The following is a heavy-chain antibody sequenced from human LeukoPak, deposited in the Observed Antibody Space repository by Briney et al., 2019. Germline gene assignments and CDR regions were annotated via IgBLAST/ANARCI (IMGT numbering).Heavy chain of an antibody. V-gene: IGHV3-73*01. Sequence: GGSLRLSCAASGFTFRSYAMHWVRQASGKGLEWVGRIRSKANSYTTTYAASVKGRFTISRDDSENTAYLQMNSLKTEDTAVYYCTRLWDRNSWYDALDIWGQGAVVTVSS. CDR1: GFTFRSYA. CDR2: IRSKANSYTT. J-gene: IGHJ3*02. CDR3: TRLWDRNSWYDALDI. D-gene: IGHD6-13*01.